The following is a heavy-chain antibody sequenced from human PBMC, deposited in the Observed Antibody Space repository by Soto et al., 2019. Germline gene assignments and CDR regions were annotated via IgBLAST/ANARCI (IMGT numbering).Heavy chain of an antibody. V-gene: IGHV3-23*01. CDR2: ISGSGGST. J-gene: IGHJ6*02. CDR1: GFTFSSFA. Sequence: EMQLLESGGGLVQPGGSLRLSCAASGFTFSSFAMSWVRQAPGKGLDWVSAISGSGGSTYSADSVKGRFTISRDNSNNALFLQMNSLRIEDTALYYCARGDRGGSGSPASYYYSGLDVWGQGATVTVS. D-gene: IGHD3-10*01. CDR3: ARGDRGGSGSPASYYYSGLDV.